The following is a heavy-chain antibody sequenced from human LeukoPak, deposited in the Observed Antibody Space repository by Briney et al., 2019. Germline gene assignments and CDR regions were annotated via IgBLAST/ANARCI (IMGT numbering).Heavy chain of an antibody. CDR2: IRYDGSNK. CDR1: GFTFSSYG. CDR3: ASLWFGELFGFDY. Sequence: GGSLRLSCAASGFTFSSYGMHWVLQAPGKGLEWVAFIRYDGSNKYYADSVKGRFTISRDNSKNTLYLQMNSLRAEDTAVYYCASLWFGELFGFDYWGQGTLVTVSS. J-gene: IGHJ4*02. V-gene: IGHV3-30*02. D-gene: IGHD3-10*01.